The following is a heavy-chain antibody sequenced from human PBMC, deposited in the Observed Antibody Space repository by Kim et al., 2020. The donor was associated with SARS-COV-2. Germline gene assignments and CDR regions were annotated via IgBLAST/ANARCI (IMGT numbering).Heavy chain of an antibody. J-gene: IGHJ4*02. V-gene: IGHV4-39*01. D-gene: IGHD4-17*01. CDR3: AGRDYGDYDY. Sequence: STYYNPSLKSRVTISVDTSKTQFSLKLSSVTAADTAVYYCAGRDYGDYDYWGQGTLVTVSS. CDR2: ST.